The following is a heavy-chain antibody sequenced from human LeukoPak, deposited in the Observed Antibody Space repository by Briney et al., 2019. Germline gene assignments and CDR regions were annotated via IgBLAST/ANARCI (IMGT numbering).Heavy chain of an antibody. Sequence: GGSLRLSCAASGFTFSSYAMHWVRQAPGKGLEWVAVISYDGSNKYYADSVKGRFTISRDNAKNSLYLQMNSLRAEGMALYYCAKDSGSYEDGGGFDSWGQGTLVTVSS. CDR2: ISYDGSNK. CDR1: GFTFSSYA. V-gene: IGHV3-30*04. J-gene: IGHJ5*01. D-gene: IGHD1-26*01. CDR3: AKDSGSYEDGGGFDS.